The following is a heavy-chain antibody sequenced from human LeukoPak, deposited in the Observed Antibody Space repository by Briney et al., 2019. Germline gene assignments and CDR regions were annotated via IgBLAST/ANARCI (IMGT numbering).Heavy chain of an antibody. V-gene: IGHV3-23*01. D-gene: IGHD3-10*01. CDR1: GFTFSTYA. CDR2: ISGSASVT. Sequence: GGSLRLSCAASGFTFSTYAVSWVRQAPGKGLEWVSGISGSASVTYSSASVKGRFTISRDNSKNTLYLQMNSLRAEDTAVYYCAKSRGSGSYYYYGLDVWGKGTTVTVSS. CDR3: AKSRGSGSYYYYGLDV. J-gene: IGHJ6*04.